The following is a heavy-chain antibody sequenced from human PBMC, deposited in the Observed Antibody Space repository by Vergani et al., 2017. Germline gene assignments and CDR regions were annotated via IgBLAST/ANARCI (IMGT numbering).Heavy chain of an antibody. J-gene: IGHJ5*02. CDR3: ARVGRDGYNFCWFDP. CDR1: GFTVSSNY. Sequence: EVQLVESGGGLVQPGGSLRLSCAASGFTVSSNYMSWVRQAPGKGLEWVSVIDSGGSTYDADSVKGRFTISSHNTKNTLDLQMNSLRAEDTAVYYCARVGRDGYNFCWFDPWGQGTLVTVSS. V-gene: IGHV3-53*04. D-gene: IGHD5-24*01. CDR2: IDSGGST.